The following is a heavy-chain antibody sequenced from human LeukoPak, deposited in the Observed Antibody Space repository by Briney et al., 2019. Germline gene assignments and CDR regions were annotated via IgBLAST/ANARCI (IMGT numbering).Heavy chain of an antibody. CDR3: VKDYSTIAAAANPLFDY. Sequence: GGSLRLSCLASGFTFSNYAMSWVRQAPGKGLEWVSGITGSGDTTFYADSVKGRFTISRDNSKNTLYLQMHSLRAEDTAVYYCVKDYSTIAAAANPLFDYWGQGALVTVSS. J-gene: IGHJ4*02. CDR2: ITGSGDTT. V-gene: IGHV3-23*01. D-gene: IGHD6-13*01. CDR1: GFTFSNYA.